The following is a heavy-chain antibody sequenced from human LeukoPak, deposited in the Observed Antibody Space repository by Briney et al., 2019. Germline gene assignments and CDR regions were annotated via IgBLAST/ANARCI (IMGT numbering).Heavy chain of an antibody. J-gene: IGHJ4*02. CDR2: IYYSGST. V-gene: IGHV4-39*07. Sequence: PSETLSLTCTVSGGSINSITNYWGWIRQPPGKGLEWIGSIYYSGSTYYNPSLKSRVTISIDTSKNQFSLKLNSLTAADTAVYYCARGRSYIDYWGQGTLVTVSS. CDR1: GGSINSITNY. CDR3: ARGRSYIDY. D-gene: IGHD3-10*01.